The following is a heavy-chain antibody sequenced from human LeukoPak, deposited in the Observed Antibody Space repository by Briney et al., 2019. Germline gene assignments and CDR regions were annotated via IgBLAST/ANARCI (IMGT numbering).Heavy chain of an antibody. CDR3: ARTGYLHFDY. V-gene: IGHV3-48*03. J-gene: IGHJ4*02. CDR1: GFTVSSNY. CDR2: ISSSGSTM. D-gene: IGHD3-9*01. Sequence: GGSLRLSCAASGFTVSSNYMNWVRQAPGKGLEWVSYISSSGSTMYYTDSVKGRFTISRDNAKNSLYLQMNSLRAEDTAVYYCARTGYLHFDYWGQGALVTVSS.